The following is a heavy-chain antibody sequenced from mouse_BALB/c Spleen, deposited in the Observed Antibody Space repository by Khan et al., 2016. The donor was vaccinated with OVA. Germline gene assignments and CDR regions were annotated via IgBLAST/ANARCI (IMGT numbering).Heavy chain of an antibody. D-gene: IGHD2-2*01. V-gene: IGHV1S81*02. Sequence: QVKLQQPGAELVKPGASVKLSCKASGYTFTSYYMYWVKQSPGQGLEWIGEINPSNGGTNFTEKFKSRATLTVDKSSSTAYMQLSSLTSEDSAIYYCTRSGYGSFAYWGQGTPVTVSA. CDR3: TRSGYGSFAY. CDR2: INPSNGGT. J-gene: IGHJ3*01. CDR1: GYTFTSYY.